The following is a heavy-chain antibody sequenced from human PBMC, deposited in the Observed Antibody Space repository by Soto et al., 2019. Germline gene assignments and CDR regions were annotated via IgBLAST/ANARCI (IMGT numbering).Heavy chain of an antibody. CDR1: GYTFTSYY. V-gene: IGHV1-46*01. Sequence: QVQLVQSGAEVKKPGASVKVSCKASGYTFTSYYMHWVRQAPGQGLEWMGIINPSGGSTSYAQKFLGRGTMTRDTSTTTFNMDLSSRRSEDTAVYYGASRIRYCGGGRTQCRAHYYGMDVWGQGTTVTVSS. J-gene: IGHJ6*02. D-gene: IGHD2-15*01. CDR2: INPSGGST. CDR3: ASRIRYCGGGRTQCRAHYYGMDV.